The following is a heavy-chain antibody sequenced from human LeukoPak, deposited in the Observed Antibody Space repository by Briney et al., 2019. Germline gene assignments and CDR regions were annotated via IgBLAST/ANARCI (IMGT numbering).Heavy chain of an antibody. CDR1: GYTFTGYY. CDR2: INPNSGGT. J-gene: IGHJ4*02. Sequence: GASVKVSCKASGYTFTGYYMHWVRQAPGQGLEWMGWINPNSGGTNYAQKFQGRVTMTRDTSISTAYMELSSVTAADTAVYYCARDTLWFGELTPYDYWGQGTLATVSS. V-gene: IGHV1-2*02. CDR3: ARDTLWFGELTPYDY. D-gene: IGHD3-10*01.